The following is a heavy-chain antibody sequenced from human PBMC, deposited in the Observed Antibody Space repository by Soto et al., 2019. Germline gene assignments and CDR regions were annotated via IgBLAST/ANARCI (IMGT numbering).Heavy chain of an antibody. D-gene: IGHD6-13*01. Sequence: ASVKVSCKASGYTFTSYGISWVRQAPGQGLEWMGWISAYNGNTNYAQKLQGRVTMTTDTSTSTAYMELRSLRSDDTAVYYCAREGCGYSSSWEDDPFDYWGQGTLVTVSS. CDR3: AREGCGYSSSWEDDPFDY. J-gene: IGHJ4*02. CDR1: GYTFTSYG. CDR2: ISAYNGNT. V-gene: IGHV1-18*04.